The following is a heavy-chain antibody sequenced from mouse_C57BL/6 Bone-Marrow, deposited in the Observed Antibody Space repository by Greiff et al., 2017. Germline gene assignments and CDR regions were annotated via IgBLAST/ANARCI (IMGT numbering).Heavy chain of an antibody. J-gene: IGHJ2*01. Sequence: VQLQQSGAELVRPGASVTLSCKASGYTFTDYEMHWVKQTPVHGLEWIGAIDPETGGTAYNQKFKGKAILTADKSSSTAYMELRSLTSEDAAVYYCTRDHYGSGYWGRGTTLTVSS. V-gene: IGHV1-15*01. D-gene: IGHD1-1*01. CDR1: GYTFTDYE. CDR2: IDPETGGT. CDR3: TRDHYGSGY.